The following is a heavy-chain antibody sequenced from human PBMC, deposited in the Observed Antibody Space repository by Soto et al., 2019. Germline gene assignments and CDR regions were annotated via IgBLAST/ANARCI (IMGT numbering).Heavy chain of an antibody. D-gene: IGHD5-12*01. Sequence: ASVKVSCKASGYTFTGYYMHWVRQAPGQGLEWMGWINPNSGGTNYAQKFQGWVTMTRDTSISTAYMELSRLRSDDTAVYYCAADTSGDIAFFDPWGQGTLVTVSS. J-gene: IGHJ5*02. CDR3: AADTSGDIAFFDP. CDR1: GYTFTGYY. V-gene: IGHV1-2*04. CDR2: INPNSGGT.